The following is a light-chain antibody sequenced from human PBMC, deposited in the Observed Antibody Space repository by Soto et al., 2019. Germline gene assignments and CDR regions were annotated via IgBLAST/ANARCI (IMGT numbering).Light chain of an antibody. Sequence: EIVLTQSPGTLSLSPGGRATLSCRASQSVSSSYLAWYQQKPGQAPRLVIYGASSRATGIPDRFSGSGSGTDFTLTISRLETEDFAVYYCQQHGSSRWTFGQGTKV. CDR2: GAS. V-gene: IGKV3-20*01. CDR1: QSVSSSY. CDR3: QQHGSSRWT. J-gene: IGKJ1*01.